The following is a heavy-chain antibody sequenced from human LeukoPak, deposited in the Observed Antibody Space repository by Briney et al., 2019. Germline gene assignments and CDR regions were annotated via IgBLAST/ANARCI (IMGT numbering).Heavy chain of an antibody. CDR1: GGSFSGYY. CDR2: INHSGST. Sequence: SETLSLTCAVYGGSFSGYYWSWIRQPPGKGLEWIGEINHSGSTYYNPSLKSRVTISVDTSKNQFSLKLSSVTAADTAVYYCASFRNAKSKDFDYWGQGTLVTVSS. V-gene: IGHV4-34*01. D-gene: IGHD2-15*01. CDR3: ASFRNAKSKDFDY. J-gene: IGHJ4*02.